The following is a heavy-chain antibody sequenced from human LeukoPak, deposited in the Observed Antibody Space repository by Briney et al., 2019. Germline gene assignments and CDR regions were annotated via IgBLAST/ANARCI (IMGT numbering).Heavy chain of an antibody. V-gene: IGHV1-18*01. Sequence: ASVKVSCKASGYTFTSYGISWVRRAPGQGLEWMGWISAYNGNTNYAQKLQGRVTMTTDTSTSTAYMELRSLRSDDTAVYYCARDTTYYDSSGYKIDYWGQGTLVTVSS. J-gene: IGHJ4*02. CDR2: ISAYNGNT. D-gene: IGHD3-22*01. CDR3: ARDTTYYDSSGYKIDY. CDR1: GYTFTSYG.